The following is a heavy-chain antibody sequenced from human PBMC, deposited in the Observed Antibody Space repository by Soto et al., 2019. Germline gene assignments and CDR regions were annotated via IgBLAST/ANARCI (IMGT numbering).Heavy chain of an antibody. J-gene: IGHJ3*02. CDR2: ISWNSGSI. Sequence: GGSLRLSCAASGFTFDDYAMHWVRQAPGKGLEWVSGISWNSGSIGYADSVKGRFTISRDNAKNSLYLQMNSLRAEDTALYYCAKEGIVQYYGRNAFDIWGQGTMVTVSS. D-gene: IGHD3-10*01. CDR3: AKEGIVQYYGRNAFDI. V-gene: IGHV3-9*01. CDR1: GFTFDDYA.